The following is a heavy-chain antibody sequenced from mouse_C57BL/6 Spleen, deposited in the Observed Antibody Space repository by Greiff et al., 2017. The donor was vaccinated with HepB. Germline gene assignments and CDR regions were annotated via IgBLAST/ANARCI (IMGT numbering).Heavy chain of an antibody. CDR1: GYTFTNYW. J-gene: IGHJ1*03. CDR2: IYPGGGYT. V-gene: IGHV1-63*01. Sequence: VKLQESGAELVRPGTSVKMSCKASGYTFTNYWIGWAKQRPGHGLEWIGDIYPGGGYTNYNEKFKGKATLTADKSSSTAYMQFSSLTSEDSAIYYCARRGYGSSSWYFDVWGTGTTVTVSS. CDR3: ARRGYGSSSWYFDV. D-gene: IGHD1-1*01.